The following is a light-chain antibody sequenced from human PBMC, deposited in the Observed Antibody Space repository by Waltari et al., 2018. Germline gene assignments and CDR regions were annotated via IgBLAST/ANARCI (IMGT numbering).Light chain of an antibody. CDR1: SNDVGAYNY. Sequence: QSALTQPASVSGSPGQSITIPSTGTSNDVGAYNYVPWYQQHPGKAPKIMIHSVTNRPSGVPNRFSGSKSGNTASLTISGLQAEDEADYYCSSYATTSALLFGTGTKVTVL. J-gene: IGLJ1*01. V-gene: IGLV2-14*03. CDR3: SSYATTSALL. CDR2: SVT.